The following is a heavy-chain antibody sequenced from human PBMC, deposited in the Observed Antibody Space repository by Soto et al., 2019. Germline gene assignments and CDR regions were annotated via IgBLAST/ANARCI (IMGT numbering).Heavy chain of an antibody. D-gene: IGHD5-18*01. V-gene: IGHV1-2*02. Sequence: ASVKLSCKASGYTFTGYYIHWARQVPGQGLEWMGWINPNNADTTSAQNFQGRVTMTTDTSISTAYMELRLRYDDTAVYYCARGPRKHIWLGYFECWGQRSMVNVST. J-gene: IGHJ4*02. CDR2: INPNNADT. CDR1: GYTFTGYY. CDR3: ARGPRKHIWLGYFEC.